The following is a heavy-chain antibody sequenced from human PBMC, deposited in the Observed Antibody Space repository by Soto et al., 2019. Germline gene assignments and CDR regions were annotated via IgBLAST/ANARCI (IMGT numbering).Heavy chain of an antibody. D-gene: IGHD6-13*01. J-gene: IGHJ6*02. Sequence: SETLSLTCSVSGGSISRYYWSWIRQPAGKGLEWIGRIYSSGGTNYNPSLKGRVTMSADTSKKQFSLNLSSVTAADTAMYYCARGEAAGVDYGMDVWGQGTTVTVSS. CDR3: ARGEAAGVDYGMDV. V-gene: IGHV4-4*07. CDR2: IYSSGGT. CDR1: GGSISRYY.